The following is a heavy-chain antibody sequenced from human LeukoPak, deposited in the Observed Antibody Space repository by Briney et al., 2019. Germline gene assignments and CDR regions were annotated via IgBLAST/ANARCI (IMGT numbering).Heavy chain of an antibody. V-gene: IGHV1-46*01. CDR1: GYTFTSYY. CDR3: ARDRSGILTGMDDFDI. D-gene: IGHD3-9*01. Sequence: ASVKVSCKASGYTFTSYYMHWVRQAPGQGLEWMGIINPSGGSTSYAQKFQGRVTMTRDTSTSTVYMELSSLRSEDTAVYYCARDRSGILTGMDDFDIWGQGTMVTVSS. CDR2: INPSGGST. J-gene: IGHJ3*02.